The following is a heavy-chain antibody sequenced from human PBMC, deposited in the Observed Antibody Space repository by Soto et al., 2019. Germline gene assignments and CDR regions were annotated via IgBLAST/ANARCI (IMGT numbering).Heavy chain of an antibody. CDR2: IYYSGST. Sequence: SETLSLTCTVSGGSISSGDYYWSWIRQPPGKGLEWIGYIYYSGSTYYNPSLKSRVTISVDTSKNQFSLKLSSVTAADTAVYYCASLCYYGYGDYFYLFYFWGRGTL. V-gene: IGHV4-30-4*01. CDR3: ASLCYYGYGDYFYLFYF. D-gene: IGHD3-10*01. CDR1: GGSISSGDYY. J-gene: IGHJ4*01.